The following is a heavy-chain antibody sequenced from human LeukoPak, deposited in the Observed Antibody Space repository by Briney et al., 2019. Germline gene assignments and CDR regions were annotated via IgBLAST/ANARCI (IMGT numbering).Heavy chain of an antibody. CDR1: GGSISSSGYY. D-gene: IGHD5-12*01. CDR3: ARGRRGSRGVDY. Sequence: PSETLSLTCTVSGGSISSSGYYWGWIRQPPGKGLEWIGSIYYSGSTYYNPSLKSRVTISVDTSKNQFSLKLSSVTAADTAVYYCARGRRGSRGVDYWGQGTLVTVSS. V-gene: IGHV4-39*01. CDR2: IYYSGST. J-gene: IGHJ4*02.